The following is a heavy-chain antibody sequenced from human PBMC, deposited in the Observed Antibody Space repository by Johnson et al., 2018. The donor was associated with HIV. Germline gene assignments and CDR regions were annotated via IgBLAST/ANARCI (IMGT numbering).Heavy chain of an antibody. V-gene: IGHV3-20*01. J-gene: IGHJ3*02. CDR1: GFTFDDYG. D-gene: IGHD1-26*01. CDR3: ARELIVGATNAFDI. Sequence: VQLVESGGGLVQPGGSLRLSCAAPGFTFDDYGMSWVRQAPGKGLEWVSGINWNGGSTGYADSVKGRFTISRDNAKNSLYLQMNSLRAEDTAWYDCARELIVGATNAFDIWGQGTMVTVSS. CDR2: INWNGGST.